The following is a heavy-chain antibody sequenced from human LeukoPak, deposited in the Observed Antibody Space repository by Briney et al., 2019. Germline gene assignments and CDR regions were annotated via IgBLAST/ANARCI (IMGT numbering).Heavy chain of an antibody. CDR1: GYSFSSYD. D-gene: IGHD3-9*01. CDR2: MNPNSGNT. CDR3: STAGERPIRYFNY. Sequence: ASVKVSCKASGYSFSSYDINWVRQATGQGLEWVGWMNPNSGNTGYAQTFQGRVTMTRNTSINTAYMELTGLKSEDTAVYFCSTAGERPIRYFNYWGQGTLVTVSS. V-gene: IGHV1-8*01. J-gene: IGHJ4*02.